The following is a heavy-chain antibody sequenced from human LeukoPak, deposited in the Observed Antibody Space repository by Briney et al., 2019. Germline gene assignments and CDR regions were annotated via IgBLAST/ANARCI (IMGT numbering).Heavy chain of an antibody. V-gene: IGHV1-46*01. D-gene: IGHD3-3*01. CDR3: ATQIRSGYYYYGMDV. CDR1: GYTFTSYY. J-gene: IGHJ6*02. Sequence: ASVTVSCKASGYTFTSYYMHWVRQAPGQGLEWMGIINPSGGSTSYAQKFQGRVTITRDTSASTAYMELSSLRSEDTAVYYCATQIRSGYYYYGMDVWGQGTTVTVSS. CDR2: INPSGGST.